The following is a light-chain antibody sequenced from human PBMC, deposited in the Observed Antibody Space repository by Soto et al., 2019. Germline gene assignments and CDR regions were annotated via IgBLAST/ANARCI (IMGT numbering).Light chain of an antibody. V-gene: IGKV3-15*01. CDR1: QGVTTN. J-gene: IGKJ5*01. CDR3: QQYNNWPFS. Sequence: EIVMTQSPASLSVSRGERVTLSCRAGQGVTTNFAWYQQKSGQSPSLLIYDVSTRATVVPARFSGTGSETDFTLTISGLQSEDSAVYFCQQYNNWPFSFGQGTRLEIK. CDR2: DVS.